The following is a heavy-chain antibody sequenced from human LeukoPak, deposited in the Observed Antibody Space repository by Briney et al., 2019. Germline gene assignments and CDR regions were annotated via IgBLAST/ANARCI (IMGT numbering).Heavy chain of an antibody. D-gene: IGHD5-18*01. CDR3: ARRGGYSYDTPGIYYMDV. CDR2: FYLSRST. CDR1: GDSIRSYY. V-gene: IGHV4-59*08. Sequence: MPSETLSLTCTVSGDSIRSYYWSWIRQSPGKGLEWIGYFYLSRSTRSRPSLQSRVTMSVDTSKNQLSLKVHSVTAADTAVYYCARRGGYSYDTPGIYYMDVWGTGTTVTVSS. J-gene: IGHJ6*03.